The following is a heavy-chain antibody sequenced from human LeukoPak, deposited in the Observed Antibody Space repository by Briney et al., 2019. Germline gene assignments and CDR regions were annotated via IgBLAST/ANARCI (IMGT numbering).Heavy chain of an antibody. CDR1: GFTASSNY. Sequence: GGSLRLSCAASGFTASSNYMSWVRQAPGKGLEWVSVIYSGGSTNYADSVKGRFTISRDNSKNTLYLQMNSLRAEDTAVYYCARDSSNYLFDYWGQGTLVTVSS. V-gene: IGHV3-53*01. J-gene: IGHJ4*02. CDR2: IYSGGST. CDR3: ARDSSNYLFDY. D-gene: IGHD4-11*01.